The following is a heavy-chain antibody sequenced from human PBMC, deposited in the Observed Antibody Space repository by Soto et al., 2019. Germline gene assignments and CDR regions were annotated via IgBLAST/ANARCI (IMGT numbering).Heavy chain of an antibody. CDR2: IYYSGST. CDR3: ASSPAAYSSSWYMYWFDP. CDR1: GGSISSYY. Sequence: SETLSLTCTVSGGSISSYYWSWIRQPPGKGLEWIGYIYYSGSTNYNPSLKSRVTTSVDTSKNQFSLKLSSVTAADTAVYYCASSPAAYSSSWYMYWFDPWGQGTLVTVSS. D-gene: IGHD6-13*01. V-gene: IGHV4-59*01. J-gene: IGHJ5*02.